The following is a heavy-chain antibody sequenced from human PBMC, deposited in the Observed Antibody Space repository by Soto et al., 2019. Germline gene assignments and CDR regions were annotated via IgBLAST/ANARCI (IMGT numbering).Heavy chain of an antibody. CDR3: ARDLPYYYDSSGYYFGY. CDR2: ISYDGSNK. Sequence: QVQLVESGGGVVQPGRSLRLSCAASGFTFSSYAMHWVRQAPGKGLEWVAVISYDGSNKYYADSVKGRFTISGDNSKNTLYLQMNSLRAEDTAVYYCARDLPYYYDSSGYYFGYWGQGTLVTVSS. J-gene: IGHJ4*02. D-gene: IGHD3-22*01. CDR1: GFTFSSYA. V-gene: IGHV3-30-3*01.